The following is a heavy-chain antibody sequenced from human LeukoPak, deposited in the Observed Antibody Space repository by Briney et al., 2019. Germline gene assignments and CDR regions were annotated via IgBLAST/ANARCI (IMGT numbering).Heavy chain of an antibody. CDR1: GYTLTELS. CDR3: GTSLALEVRPLRRMVATIQGSFDY. Sequence: ASVKVSCKVSGYTLTELSMHWVRQAPGQGLEWMGGFNPKDGETIYAQKFQGRVTMTEDTSTDTAYMELSSLRSEDTAVYYCGTSLALEVRPLRRMVATIQGSFDYWGQGALVTVSP. J-gene: IGHJ4*02. D-gene: IGHD5-12*01. V-gene: IGHV1-24*01. CDR2: FNPKDGET.